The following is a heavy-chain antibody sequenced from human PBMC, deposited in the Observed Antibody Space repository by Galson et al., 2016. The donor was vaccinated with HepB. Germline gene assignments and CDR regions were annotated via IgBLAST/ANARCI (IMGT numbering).Heavy chain of an antibody. Sequence: SLRLSCAASGFTFSSYAMSWVRQAPGKGLEWVSHISGSGGSTYYADSVKGRFTISRDNSKNTLYLQMNSLRAEDTAVYYCAKPISMVRGGYDAFDIWGQGTMVTVSS. CDR2: ISGSGGST. D-gene: IGHD3-10*01. CDR3: AKPISMVRGGYDAFDI. CDR1: GFTFSSYA. J-gene: IGHJ3*02. V-gene: IGHV3-23*01.